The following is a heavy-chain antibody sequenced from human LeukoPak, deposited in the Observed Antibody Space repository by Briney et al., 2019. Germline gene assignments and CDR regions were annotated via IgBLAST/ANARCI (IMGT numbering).Heavy chain of an antibody. CDR1: GFTVSSNY. V-gene: IGHV3-53*04. CDR2: IYSGGST. Sequence: GGSLRLSCAASGFTVSSNYMSWVRQAPGKGLEWVSVIYSGGSTYYADSVKGRFTISRHNSKNTLYLQMNSLRAEDTAVYYCAEGPPLGYSYVYRNCLNRWGQGPLFTVSP. J-gene: IGHJ5*02. D-gene: IGHD5-18*01. CDR3: AEGPPLGYSYVYRNCLNR.